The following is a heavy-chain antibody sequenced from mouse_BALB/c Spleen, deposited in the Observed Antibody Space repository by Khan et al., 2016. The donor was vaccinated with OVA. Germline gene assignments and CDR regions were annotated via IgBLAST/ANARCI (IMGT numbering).Heavy chain of an antibody. CDR3: ARGGFAY. V-gene: IGHV5-15*02. CDR2: IRSVAYSI. CDR1: GFTFIDYG. Sequence: EVELVESGGGLVQPGGSRKLSCAASGFTFIDYGLAWVRQTPGKGPEWIAFIRSVAYSIYYADTVTGRFTISRENAKPTLYLEMSSLRSDDTAMYYCARGGFAYWGQGTLVTVSA. J-gene: IGHJ3*01.